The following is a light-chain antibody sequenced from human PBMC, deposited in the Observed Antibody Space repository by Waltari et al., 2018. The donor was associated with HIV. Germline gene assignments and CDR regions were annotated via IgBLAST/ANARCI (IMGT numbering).Light chain of an antibody. Sequence: QSELTQSPSASGTPGQRITISCSGSSSNIERNYVYWYKQFPGATPKVLIYKDNERPSGVPDRISGAKSGTSASLLISGLWSDDEADYYCAVWDESLDGWLFGGGTKLTVL. CDR2: KDN. CDR3: AVWDESLDGWL. V-gene: IGLV1-47*03. CDR1: SSNIERNY. J-gene: IGLJ3*02.